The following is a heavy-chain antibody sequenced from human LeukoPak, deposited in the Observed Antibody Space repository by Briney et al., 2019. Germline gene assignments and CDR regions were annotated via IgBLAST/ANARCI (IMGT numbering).Heavy chain of an antibody. Sequence: AAVKVSCKASGYTFTSFDINWVRQAPGQGLEWMGWMNPNSGNTGYAQKFQGRVTMTRNTAISTAYMELSSLRSEDTAVYYCARESGFYGSGSRYWGQGTLVTVSS. J-gene: IGHJ4*02. CDR1: GYTFTSFD. D-gene: IGHD3-10*01. V-gene: IGHV1-8*01. CDR3: ARESGFYGSGSRY. CDR2: MNPNSGNT.